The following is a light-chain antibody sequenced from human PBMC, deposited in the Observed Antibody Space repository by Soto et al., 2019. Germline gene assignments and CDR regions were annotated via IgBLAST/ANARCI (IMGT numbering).Light chain of an antibody. CDR1: QSLSGW. V-gene: IGKV1-5*01. CDR2: DVS. CDR3: QEYSSYPLT. J-gene: IGKJ4*01. Sequence: DIQMTQSPSTLSASVGDRVTITCRASQSLSGWLAWYQQKPGKAPKLLIYDVSNLESGVLSRFSGSGSGTEFTLTISSLQPDDFATYYCQEYSSYPLTFGGGTKVEI.